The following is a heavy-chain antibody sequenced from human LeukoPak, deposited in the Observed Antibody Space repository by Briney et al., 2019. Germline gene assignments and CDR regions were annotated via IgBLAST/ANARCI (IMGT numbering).Heavy chain of an antibody. CDR3: ARAPRAVAGTWFDY. V-gene: IGHV6-1*01. CDR1: GDSVSSNSAA. J-gene: IGHJ4*02. CDR2: TYYRSKWYN. D-gene: IGHD6-19*01. Sequence: SQTLSLTCAISGDSVSSNSAAGNWIRQSPSRGLEWLGRTYYRSKWYNDYAVSVKSRITINPDTSKNQFSLQLNSVTPEDTAVYYCARAPRAVAGTWFDYWGQGTLVTVSS.